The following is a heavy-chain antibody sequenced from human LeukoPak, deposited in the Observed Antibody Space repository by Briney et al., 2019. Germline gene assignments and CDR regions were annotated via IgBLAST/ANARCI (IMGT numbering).Heavy chain of an antibody. CDR1: GFTSRSYA. J-gene: IGHJ4*02. D-gene: IGHD3-16*01. V-gene: IGHV3-23*01. CDR2: ICGSGGST. Sequence: GGSLRLSCAASGFTSRSYAMSWVRQAGGKGLEWVSSICGSGGSTYYADSVKARFTTSRDNSKTTLYLQMNSLRAEDTAVYYCAKSPYSAQTRYIDNWGQGTLVTVSS. CDR3: AKSPYSAQTRYIDN.